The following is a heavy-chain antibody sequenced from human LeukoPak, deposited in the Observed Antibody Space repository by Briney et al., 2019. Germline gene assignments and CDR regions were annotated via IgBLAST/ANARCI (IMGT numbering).Heavy chain of an antibody. V-gene: IGHV3-74*01. CDR3: ARDSYNNVDY. D-gene: IGHD5-24*01. Sequence: GGSLRLSFAASGFTFTSYWMHWVRQAPGKGLVWVSRISTEGSSTIYADSVKGRFTISRDNAKNTLYLQMNSLRAEDTAVYYCARDSYNNVDYWGQGTLVTVSS. CDR2: ISTEGSST. J-gene: IGHJ4*02. CDR1: GFTFTSYW.